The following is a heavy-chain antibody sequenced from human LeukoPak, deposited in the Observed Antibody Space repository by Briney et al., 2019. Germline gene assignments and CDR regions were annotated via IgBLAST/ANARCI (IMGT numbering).Heavy chain of an antibody. J-gene: IGHJ4*02. CDR2: IKQDGSEK. D-gene: IGHD3-22*01. V-gene: IGHV3-7*03. CDR1: GFIFSSYW. Sequence: PGGSLRLSCAASGFIFSSYWMSWVRQAPGKGLEWVANIKQDGSEKYYVDSVKGRFTISRDNAKNSLYLQMNSLRAEDTAVYYCAREAPMIANLWGQGTLVTVSS. CDR3: AREAPMIANL.